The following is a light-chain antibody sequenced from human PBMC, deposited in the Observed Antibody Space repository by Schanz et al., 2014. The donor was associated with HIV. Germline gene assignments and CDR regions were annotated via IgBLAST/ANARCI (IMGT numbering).Light chain of an antibody. CDR3: QSYDSSNLVV. CDR1: SGSIASGY. CDR2: EDN. V-gene: IGLV6-57*04. J-gene: IGLJ2*01. Sequence: NFMLTQPHSVSESPGKKITLSCTRSSGSIASGYVQWYQRRPGSAPTIVIYEDNQRPSGVPVRFSGSIDSSSNSASLTISGLKTEDEDDYYCQSYDSSNLVVFGGGTKLTVL.